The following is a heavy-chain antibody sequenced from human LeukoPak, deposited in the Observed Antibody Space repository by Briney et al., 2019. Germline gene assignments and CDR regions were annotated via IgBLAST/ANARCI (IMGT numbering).Heavy chain of an antibody. CDR2: ISYDGSNK. CDR1: GFTFSSYA. CDR3: ARPYYYDSGAYYFDY. J-gene: IGHJ4*02. D-gene: IGHD3-22*01. Sequence: GRSLRLSCAASGFTFSSYAMHWVRQAPGKGLEWVAVISYDGSNKYYADSVKGRFTISRDNSKNTLFLQMNSLRAEDTAVYYCARPYYYDSGAYYFDYWGQGTLVTVSS. V-gene: IGHV3-30*04.